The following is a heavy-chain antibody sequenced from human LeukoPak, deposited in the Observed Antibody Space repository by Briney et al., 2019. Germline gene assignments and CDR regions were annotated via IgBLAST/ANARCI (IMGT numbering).Heavy chain of an antibody. CDR3: ARGGYYGSGNDFRFDP. V-gene: IGHV4-59*01. CDR1: GGSFSGYY. Sequence: PSETLSLTCAVYGGSFSGYYWSWIRQSPGKGLECIGYIHYTGSTNYNPSLKSRVTISVETSKNQFSLKLKSVTAADTAVYYCARGGYYGSGNDFRFDPWGQGTLVTVSS. D-gene: IGHD3-10*01. CDR2: IHYTGST. J-gene: IGHJ5*02.